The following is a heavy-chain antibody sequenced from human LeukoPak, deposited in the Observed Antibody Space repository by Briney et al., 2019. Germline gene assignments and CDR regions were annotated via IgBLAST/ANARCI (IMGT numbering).Heavy chain of an antibody. J-gene: IGHJ4*02. CDR2: IKSKTDGGTT. CDR1: GFTFSSYW. CDR3: TTRPDSSGYYDYYFDY. V-gene: IGHV3-15*01. D-gene: IGHD3-22*01. Sequence: GGSLRLSCAASGFTFSSYWMTWVRQAPGKGLEWVGRIKSKTDGGTTDYAAPVKGRFTISRDDSKNTLYLQMNSLKTEDTAVYYCTTRPDSSGYYDYYFDYWGQGTLVTVSS.